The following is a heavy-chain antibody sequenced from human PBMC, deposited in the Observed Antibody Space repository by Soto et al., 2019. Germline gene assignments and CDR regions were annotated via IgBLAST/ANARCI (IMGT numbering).Heavy chain of an antibody. CDR3: AMVSAFDFWSGHFVFGWFDS. D-gene: IGHD3-3*01. CDR1: GFTFDTHA. V-gene: IGHV3-23*04. CDR2: ISATGFSK. Sequence: EVRLVESGGGLVQPGGSLRLACTASGFTFDTHAMAWVRQAPGKGLEWVASISATGFSKYHADSVKSRITISRDNSNNTVYLHMNILRAEDTAVYNCAMVSAFDFWSGHFVFGWFDSWGQGTQVIVSS. J-gene: IGHJ5*01.